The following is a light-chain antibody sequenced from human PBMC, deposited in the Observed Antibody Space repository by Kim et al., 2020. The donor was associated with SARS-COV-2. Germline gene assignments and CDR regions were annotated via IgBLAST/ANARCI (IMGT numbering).Light chain of an antibody. CDR3: LLSYRGIRWE. J-gene: IGLJ3*02. CDR2: DTI. Sequence: GGTVTLTCGSSPETVTSGHYFYWFQQKPGQAPRTLIYDTISKHSWAPARFSASLLGDKAALTLSGAQPEDEAHYFCLLSYRGIRWEFGGGTELTVL. CDR1: PETVTSGHY. V-gene: IGLV7-46*01.